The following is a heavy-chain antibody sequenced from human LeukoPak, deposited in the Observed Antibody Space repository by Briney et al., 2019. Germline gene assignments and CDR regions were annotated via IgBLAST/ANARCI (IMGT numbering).Heavy chain of an antibody. D-gene: IGHD3-22*01. V-gene: IGHV3-23*01. CDR1: GFTFSAYD. CDR2: ISSSSTTK. CDR3: AKDPSTNYYDRYFDY. J-gene: IGHJ4*02. Sequence: PGGSLRLSCAASGFTFSAYDMNWVRQAPGKGLKWLSYISSSSTTKYHADSVKGRFTISRDNSKNTLYLQMNSLRAEDTAVYYCAKDPSTNYYDRYFDYWGQGTLVTVSS.